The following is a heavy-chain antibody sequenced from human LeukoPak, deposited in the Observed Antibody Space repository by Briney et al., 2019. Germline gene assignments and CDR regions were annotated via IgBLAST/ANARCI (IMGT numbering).Heavy chain of an antibody. V-gene: IGHV3-21*04. CDR3: ATGRGPAAYYYYYGMDV. D-gene: IGHD2-2*01. Sequence: GGSLRLSCAASGFTFSSYSMNWVRQAPGKGLEWVSSISSSSSYIYYADSVKGRFTISRDNAKNSLYLQMNSLRAEDTAVYYCATGRGPAAYYYYYGMDVWGQGTTVTVSS. CDR2: ISSSSSYI. CDR1: GFTFSSYS. J-gene: IGHJ6*02.